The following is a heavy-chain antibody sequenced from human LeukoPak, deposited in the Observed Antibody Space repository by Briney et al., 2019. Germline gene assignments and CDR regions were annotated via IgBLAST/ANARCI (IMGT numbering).Heavy chain of an antibody. CDR2: IKTKSEGGTI. J-gene: IGHJ4*02. CDR1: GFIFSSYE. D-gene: IGHD4-23*01. Sequence: PGGSLRLSCAASGFIFSSYEMTWVRQAPGKGLEWVARIKTKSEGGTIDYAAPVKGRFTISRDDSKNTLYLQMNSLKTEDTAVYYCTSSGSRWDYFDYWGQGILATVSS. V-gene: IGHV3-15*05. CDR3: TSSGSRWDYFDY.